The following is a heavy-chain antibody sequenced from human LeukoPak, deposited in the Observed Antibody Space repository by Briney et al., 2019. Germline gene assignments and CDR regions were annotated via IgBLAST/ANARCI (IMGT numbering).Heavy chain of an antibody. CDR1: GGAFSSYA. D-gene: IGHD6-19*01. CDR2: IIPIFGTV. V-gene: IGHV1-69*13. Sequence: SVKVSCKASGGAFSSYAISWVRQAPGQGLEWMGGIIPIFGTVNYAQKFQGRVTITADESTSTAYMELSSLRSEDTAVYYCARVIAVAGKANYYYGMDVWGQGTTVTVSS. CDR3: ARVIAVAGKANYYYGMDV. J-gene: IGHJ6*02.